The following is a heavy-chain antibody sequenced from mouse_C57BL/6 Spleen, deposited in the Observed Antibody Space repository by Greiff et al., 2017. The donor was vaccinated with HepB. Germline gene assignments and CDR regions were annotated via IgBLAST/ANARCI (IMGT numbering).Heavy chain of an antibody. J-gene: IGHJ4*01. CDR1: GYSITSGYY. D-gene: IGHD3-2*02. V-gene: IGHV3-6*01. CDR3: ARGGRTAQATRENAMDY. Sequence: EVKLQESGPGLVKPSQSLSLTCSVPGYSITSGYYWNWIRQFPGNKLEWMGYISYDGSNNYNPSLKNRISITRDTSKNQFFLKLNSVTTEDTATYYGARGGRTAQATRENAMDYWGQGTSVTVSS. CDR2: ISYDGSN.